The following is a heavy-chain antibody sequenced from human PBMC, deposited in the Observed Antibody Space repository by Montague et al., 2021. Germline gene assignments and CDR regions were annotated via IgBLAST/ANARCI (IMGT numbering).Heavy chain of an antibody. D-gene: IGHD2-2*01. CDR1: GGPISGHF. J-gene: IGHJ4*02. CDR2: IYYSGNT. Sequence: SETLSLTCTVSGGPISGHFWSWVRLPPGKGLDYIGYIYYSGNTNYNPSLKSRVTISVDTSKNQFSLKLSSVTAADTAVYYCVRSQYYCSSNSCFHYFDYWGQGTLVTVSS. CDR3: VRSQYYCSSNSCFHYFDY. V-gene: IGHV4-59*08.